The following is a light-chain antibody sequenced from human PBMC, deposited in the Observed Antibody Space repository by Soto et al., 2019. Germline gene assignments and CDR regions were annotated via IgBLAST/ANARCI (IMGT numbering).Light chain of an antibody. CDR1: QSVSSSY. J-gene: IGKJ4*01. Sequence: EIVLTQSPGTLSLSPGERVTLSCRASQSVSSSYLVWYQQKPGQAPRLLIYGASSSATGIPDRFSGSGSGTDFTLTISRLEPEDFAVYYCQQYGSSPLTFGGGTKVEIK. CDR2: GAS. CDR3: QQYGSSPLT. V-gene: IGKV3-20*01.